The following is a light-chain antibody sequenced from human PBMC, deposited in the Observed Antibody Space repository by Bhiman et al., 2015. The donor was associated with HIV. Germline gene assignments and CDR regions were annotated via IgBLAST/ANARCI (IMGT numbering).Light chain of an antibody. CDR3: CSYAGTSYV. CDR2: QDS. Sequence: SYELTQPPSVSVYPGQTASITCSGDKLGEQYVCWYQQKPGQSPVLLMYQDSKRPSGIPERFSGSNSGNTATLTISGTQAMDEADYYCCSYAGTSYVFGTGTKVTVL. V-gene: IGLV3-1*01. CDR1: KLGEQY. J-gene: IGLJ1*01.